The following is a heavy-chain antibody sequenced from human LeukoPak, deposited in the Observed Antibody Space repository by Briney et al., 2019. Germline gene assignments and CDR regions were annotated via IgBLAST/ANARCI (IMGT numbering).Heavy chain of an antibody. Sequence: ASVKVSCKASGGTFSSYAISWVRQAPGQGLEWMGGIIPIFGTANYAQKFQGRVTITADKSTSTAYMELSSLRSEDTAVYYCATFIGYCSGGSCLYYFDYWGQGTLVTVSS. CDR2: IIPIFGTA. D-gene: IGHD2-15*01. J-gene: IGHJ4*02. V-gene: IGHV1-69*06. CDR3: ATFIGYCSGGSCLYYFDY. CDR1: GGTFSSYA.